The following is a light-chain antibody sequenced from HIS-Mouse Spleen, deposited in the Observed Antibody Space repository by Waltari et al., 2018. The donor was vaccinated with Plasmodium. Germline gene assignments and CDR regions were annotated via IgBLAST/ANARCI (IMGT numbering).Light chain of an antibody. CDR1: QSISNY. V-gene: IGKV1-39*01. Sequence: DIQMTHSPSSLSASVGDRVTITCRASQSISNYLNWYQQKPGKAPKFLIYAASTLQSGFPSRFSGSGSDTYFTLTISSLRPEDFATYYCQQSYSTWTFGQGTKVEIK. CDR3: QQSYSTWT. CDR2: AAS. J-gene: IGKJ1*01.